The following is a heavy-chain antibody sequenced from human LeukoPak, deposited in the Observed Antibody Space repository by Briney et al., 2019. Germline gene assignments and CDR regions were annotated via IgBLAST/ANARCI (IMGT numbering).Heavy chain of an antibody. Sequence: PGGSLRLSCAASGFTFSDYSMNWVRQAPGKGLEWVSWITSSSDSLYYADSVKGRFTISRDNAKNSLYLQMNSLRDEDTAVYYCSSESRYWGQGTLVIVSS. CDR1: GFTFSDYS. CDR3: SSESRY. J-gene: IGHJ4*02. D-gene: IGHD3-22*01. V-gene: IGHV3-48*02. CDR2: ITSSSDSL.